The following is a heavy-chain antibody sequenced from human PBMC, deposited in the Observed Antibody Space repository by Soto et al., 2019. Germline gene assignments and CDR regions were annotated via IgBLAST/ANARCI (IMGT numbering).Heavy chain of an antibody. V-gene: IGHV1-18*01. D-gene: IGHD2-8*01. Sequence: GASVKVSCKASGYTFTTYDISWVRQAPGQGLEWMGRISTYNGNTNYPQSLQGRLTMTTDTSTTTAYMELRSLRSDDTAVYYCARDPYHVLMVNAPHLYVLDFWGQGSTVTVSS. CDR1: GYTFTTYD. CDR2: ISTYNGNT. J-gene: IGHJ6*02. CDR3: ARDPYHVLMVNAPHLYVLDF.